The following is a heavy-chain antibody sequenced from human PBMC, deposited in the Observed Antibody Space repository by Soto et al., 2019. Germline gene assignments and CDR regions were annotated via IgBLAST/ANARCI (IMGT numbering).Heavy chain of an antibody. Sequence: GASVKVSCKASGYTFTSYYMHWVRQASGQGLEWMGIINPSGGSTSYAQKFQGRVTMTRDTSTSTVYMELSSLRSEDTAVYYCARTGGIADRPWYFDYWGQGTLVTVSS. CDR3: ARTGGIADRPWYFDY. CDR2: INPSGGST. D-gene: IGHD6-6*01. CDR1: GYTFTSYY. V-gene: IGHV1-46*01. J-gene: IGHJ4*02.